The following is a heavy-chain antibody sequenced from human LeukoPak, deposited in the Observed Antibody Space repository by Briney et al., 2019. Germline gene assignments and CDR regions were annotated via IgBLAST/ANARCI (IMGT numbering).Heavy chain of an antibody. Sequence: GGSLRLSCAASGFTFSIYTMNWVRQAPGKGLDWVSSISSGSGSIYYADSVKGRFTISRDNAKNSLSLQMNSLGAEDTAVYYCARDVLSGCLDYWGQGTLVTVSS. CDR1: GFTFSIYT. D-gene: IGHD6-19*01. V-gene: IGHV3-21*01. CDR2: ISSGSGSI. CDR3: ARDVLSGCLDY. J-gene: IGHJ4*02.